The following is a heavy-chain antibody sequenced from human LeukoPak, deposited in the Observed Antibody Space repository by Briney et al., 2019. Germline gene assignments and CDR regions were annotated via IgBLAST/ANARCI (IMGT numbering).Heavy chain of an antibody. CDR2: INPNSGGT. V-gene: IGHV1-2*02. CDR1: GYTFTGYY. D-gene: IGHD3-22*01. J-gene: IGHJ4*02. Sequence: ASVKVSCKASGYTFTGYYMHWVRQAPGQGLEWMGWINPNSGGTNYAQKFQGRVTMTRDTSTSTAYMELSRLRSDDTAVYYCARAYYYDSSGGYWGQGTLVTVSS. CDR3: ARAYYYDSSGGY.